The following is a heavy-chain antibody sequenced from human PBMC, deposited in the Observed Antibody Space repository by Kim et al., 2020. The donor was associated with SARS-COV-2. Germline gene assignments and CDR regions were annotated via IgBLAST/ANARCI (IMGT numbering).Heavy chain of an antibody. CDR3: ARIGINPDYYYYGMDV. CDR1: GFTFSSYE. CDR2: ISSSGSTI. V-gene: IGHV3-48*03. D-gene: IGHD2-15*01. Sequence: GGSLRLSCAASGFTFSSYEMNWVRQAPGKGLEWVSYISSSGSTIYYADSVKGRFTISRDNAKNSLYLQMNSLRAEDTAVYYCARIGINPDYYYYGMDVWGQGTTVTVSS. J-gene: IGHJ6*02.